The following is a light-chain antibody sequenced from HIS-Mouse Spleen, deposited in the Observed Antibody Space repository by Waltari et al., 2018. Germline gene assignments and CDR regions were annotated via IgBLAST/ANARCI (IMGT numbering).Light chain of an antibody. CDR1: SSDVVSYNR. Sequence: QSALTQPPSVSGSPRQSVTISCTGTSSDVVSYNRVSWYQQPPGKAPKLMIYEVSNRPSGVPDRFSGSKSGNTASLTISGLQAEDEADYYCSSYTSSSTWVFGGGTKLTVL. V-gene: IGLV2-18*02. J-gene: IGLJ3*02. CDR2: EVS. CDR3: SSYTSSSTWV.